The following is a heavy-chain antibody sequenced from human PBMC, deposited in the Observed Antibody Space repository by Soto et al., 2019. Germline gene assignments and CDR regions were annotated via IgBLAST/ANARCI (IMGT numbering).Heavy chain of an antibody. D-gene: IGHD4-17*01. CDR2: IYYSGST. CDR3: ARDGDHGDSFYFDY. CDR1: GGSISSGGDH. Sequence: QVQLQESGPGLVKPSQTLSLTCTVSGGSISSGGDHWSWIRQPPGKGLEWIGYIYYSGSTIYNPSLKSRVTISVDTSKNQCSLELSSVTAADTAVYYWARDGDHGDSFYFDYWGLGTLVTVSS. V-gene: IGHV4-31*03. J-gene: IGHJ4*02.